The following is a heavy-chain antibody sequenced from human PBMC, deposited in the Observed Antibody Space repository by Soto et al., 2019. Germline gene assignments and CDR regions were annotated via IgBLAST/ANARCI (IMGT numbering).Heavy chain of an antibody. J-gene: IGHJ4*02. CDR3: ARSPVAAAGPFDY. Sequence: GGSLRLSCAASGFTVSSNYMSWVRQAPGKGLEWVSVIYSGGSTYYADSVKGRFTISRDNSKNTLYLQMNSLRAEDTAVYYCARSPVAAAGPFDYRGQGTRVTVAS. V-gene: IGHV3-66*01. CDR2: IYSGGST. D-gene: IGHD6-13*01. CDR1: GFTVSSNY.